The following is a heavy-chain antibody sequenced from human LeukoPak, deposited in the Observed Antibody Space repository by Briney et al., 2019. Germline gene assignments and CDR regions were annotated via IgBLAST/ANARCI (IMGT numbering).Heavy chain of an antibody. V-gene: IGHV3-21*01. J-gene: IGHJ4*02. CDR1: GFTFSGYW. Sequence: GGSLRLSCATSGFTFSGYWMSWVRQAPGKGLEWVSSISSSSSYIYYADSVKGRFTISRDNAKNSLYLQMNSLRAEDTAVYYCARDRRVGCSSTSCHFDYWGQGTLVTVSS. CDR3: ARDRRVGCSSTSCHFDY. D-gene: IGHD2-2*01. CDR2: ISSSSSYI.